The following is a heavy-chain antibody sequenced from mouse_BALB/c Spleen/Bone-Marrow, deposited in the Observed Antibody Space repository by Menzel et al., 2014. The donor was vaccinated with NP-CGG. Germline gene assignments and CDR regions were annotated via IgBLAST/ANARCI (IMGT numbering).Heavy chain of an antibody. V-gene: IGHV5-17*02. CDR2: ISSGSSTI. Sequence: EVKVVDSGGGLVQPGGSRKLSCAASGFTFSSFGMHWVRQAPEKGLEWVAYISSGSSTIYYADTVKGRFTISRDNPKNTLFLQMTSLWSEDTAMYYCARWRYGYAMDYWGQGTSVTVSS. CDR3: ARWRYGYAMDY. J-gene: IGHJ4*01. CDR1: GFTFSSFG. D-gene: IGHD2-14*01.